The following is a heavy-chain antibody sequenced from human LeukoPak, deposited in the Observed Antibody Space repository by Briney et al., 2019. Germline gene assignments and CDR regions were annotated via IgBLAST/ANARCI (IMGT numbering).Heavy chain of an antibody. Sequence: SETLSLTCAVYGGSFSSYYWGWLRQPPGKGLEWIGSIYYSGSTYYNPSLKSRVTISVDTSKNQFSLKLSSVTAADTAVYYCARHTLPPGATLDYWGQGTLVTVSS. CDR3: ARHTLPPGATLDY. J-gene: IGHJ4*02. D-gene: IGHD3-10*01. V-gene: IGHV4-39*01. CDR1: GGSFSSYY. CDR2: IYYSGST.